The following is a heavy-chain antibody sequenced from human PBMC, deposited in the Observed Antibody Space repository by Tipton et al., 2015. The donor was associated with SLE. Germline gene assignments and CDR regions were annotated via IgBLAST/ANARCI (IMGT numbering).Heavy chain of an antibody. D-gene: IGHD1-26*01. CDR1: GASITSGSYY. J-gene: IGHJ2*01. CDR2: IYYSGST. Sequence: TLSLTCTVSGASITSGSYYWGWIRQPPGKGLEWIGSIYYSGSTYYNPSLKSRVTISVDTSKNQFSLKLSSVTAADTAVYYCALGPIVGATTLYFDVWGRGTLVTVSS. CDR3: ALGPIVGATTLYFDV. V-gene: IGHV4-39*01.